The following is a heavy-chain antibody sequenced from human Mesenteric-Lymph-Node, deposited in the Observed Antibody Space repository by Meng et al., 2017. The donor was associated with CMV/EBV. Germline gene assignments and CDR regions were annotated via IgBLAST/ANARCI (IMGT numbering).Heavy chain of an antibody. CDR1: GLSVSYNY. D-gene: IGHD4/OR15-4a*01. J-gene: IGHJ4*02. CDR2: IYSGGST. V-gene: IGHV3-53*01. CDR3: ASPGATDY. Sequence: GGSLRLSCAASGLSVSYNYMTWVRQAPGKGLEWVSVIYSGGSTYYADSVKGRFTISRDNAKNSLYLQMNSLRAEDTAVYYCASPGATDYWGQGTLVTVSS.